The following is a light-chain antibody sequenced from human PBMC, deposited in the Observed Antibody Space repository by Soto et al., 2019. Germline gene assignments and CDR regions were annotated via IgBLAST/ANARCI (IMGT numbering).Light chain of an antibody. V-gene: IGLV2-14*01. CDR3: FSYTSSGTHV. CDR2: EVS. J-gene: IGLJ1*01. CDR1: SSDVGNYKY. Sequence: QSVLTQPASVPGSPGQSITISCTGTSSDVGNYKYVSWYQQHPGKAPKLMIYEVSNRPSGVSNRFSGSKSGNTASLTISGLQAEDETDYYCFSYTSSGTHVFGTGTKVTVL.